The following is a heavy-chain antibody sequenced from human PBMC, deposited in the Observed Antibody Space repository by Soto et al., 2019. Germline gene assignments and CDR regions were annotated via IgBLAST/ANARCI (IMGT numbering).Heavy chain of an antibody. Sequence: SETLSLTCTVSGGSTSSGGYYWSWIRQYPGKGLEWIGFVYYSGSTYYNPSLKSRVIISVDTSKKQFSLKLSSVTAADTAVYYCARDAALKWFDPWGQGPLVT. J-gene: IGHJ5*02. V-gene: IGHV4-31*03. CDR2: VYYSGST. D-gene: IGHD2-15*01. CDR3: ARDAALKWFDP. CDR1: GGSTSSGGYY.